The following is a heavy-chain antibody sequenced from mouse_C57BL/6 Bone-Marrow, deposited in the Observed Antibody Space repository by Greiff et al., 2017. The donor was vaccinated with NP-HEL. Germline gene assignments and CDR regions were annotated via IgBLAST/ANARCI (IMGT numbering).Heavy chain of an antibody. J-gene: IGHJ4*01. CDR3: TREGARYYAMDY. V-gene: IGHV3-1*01. CDR1: GYSITSGYD. Sequence: EVQRVESGPGMVKPSQSLSLTCTVTGYSITSGYDWHWIRHFPGNKLEWMGYISYSGSTNYNPYLKSRVSITHDTSKNHFFLKLNSVTTEDTATYYCTREGARYYAMDYWGQGTSVTVSS. CDR2: ISYSGST.